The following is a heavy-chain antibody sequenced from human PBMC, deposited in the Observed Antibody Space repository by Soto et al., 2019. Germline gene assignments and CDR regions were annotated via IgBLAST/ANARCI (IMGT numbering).Heavy chain of an antibody. CDR2: ISGSTSGT. J-gene: IGHJ6*03. CDR3: AKDGDIVEVAFGYYMDA. Sequence: PGGSLRLSCAASGFDISSYAMSWVRQAPGKGLEWVSSISGSTSGTYYADAVKGRFTISRDNSNNTLYLQMNSLRAEDTAVYYCAKDGDIVEVAFGYYMDAWGKENTVTISS. CDR1: GFDISSYA. V-gene: IGHV3-23*01. D-gene: IGHD2-2*01.